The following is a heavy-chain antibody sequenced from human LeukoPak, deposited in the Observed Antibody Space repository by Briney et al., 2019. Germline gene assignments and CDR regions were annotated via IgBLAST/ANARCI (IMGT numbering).Heavy chain of an antibody. CDR1: GFTFSDYW. CDR3: ASNGVYSGSSLD. D-gene: IGHD1-26*01. J-gene: IGHJ4*02. Sequence: PGGSLTLSCAASGFTFSDYWMHWVRQAPGKGLVWVSRISSDGSRVTYADSVKGRFTISRDNAKNTLYLQMNSLRAEDTAVYYCASNGVYSGSSLDWGQGTLVTVSS. V-gene: IGHV3-74*01. CDR2: ISSDGSRV.